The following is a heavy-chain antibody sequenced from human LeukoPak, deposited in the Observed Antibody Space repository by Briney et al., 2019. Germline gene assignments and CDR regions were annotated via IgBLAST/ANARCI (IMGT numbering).Heavy chain of an antibody. Sequence: GGSLRLSCTASGFTFSSYTMSWVRQAPGKGLKWVSTITTGGPNTYYADSVKGRFTISRDNSKNTLYLQMNSLRADDTAVYYCAKSVHSSGWDTYYYYGMDVWGQGTTVSVSS. J-gene: IGHJ6*02. CDR2: ITTGGPNT. D-gene: IGHD6-19*01. CDR3: AKSVHSSGWDTYYYYGMDV. CDR1: GFTFSSYT. V-gene: IGHV3-23*01.